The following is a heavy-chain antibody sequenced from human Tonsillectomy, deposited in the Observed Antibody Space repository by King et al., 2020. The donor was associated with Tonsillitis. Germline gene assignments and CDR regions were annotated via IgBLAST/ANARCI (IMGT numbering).Heavy chain of an antibody. Sequence: LQLQESGPGLVKPSETLSLTCTVSGGSISSSSYYWGWIRQPPGKGLEWIGGIYYSGSTYYNPSLKSRVTISVDTSKNQFSLKLSSVTAADTAVYYCAKGAYSGSYPFDYWGQGTLVTVSS. V-gene: IGHV4-39*01. J-gene: IGHJ4*02. CDR1: GGSISSSSYY. D-gene: IGHD1-26*01. CDR3: AKGAYSGSYPFDY. CDR2: IYYSGST.